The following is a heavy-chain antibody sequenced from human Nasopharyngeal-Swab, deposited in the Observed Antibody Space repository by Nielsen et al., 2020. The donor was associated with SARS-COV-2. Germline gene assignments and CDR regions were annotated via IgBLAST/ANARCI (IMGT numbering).Heavy chain of an antibody. V-gene: IGHV3-23*01. CDR1: GFTFSSYA. D-gene: IGHD3-10*01. CDR2: ISGSGGST. J-gene: IGHJ4*02. CDR3: AKDVVRGVRFY. Sequence: GGSLRLSCAASGFTFSSYAMSWVRQAQGKGLEWVSAISGSGGSTYYADSVKGRFTISRDNSKNTLYLQMNSLRAEDTAVYYCAKDVVRGVRFYWGQGTLVTVSS.